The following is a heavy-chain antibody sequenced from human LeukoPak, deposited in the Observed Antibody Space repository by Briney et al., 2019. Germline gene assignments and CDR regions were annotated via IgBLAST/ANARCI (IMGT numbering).Heavy chain of an antibody. Sequence: SETLSLTCAVYGGSFSGYYWSWIRQPPGKGLEWIGEINHSGSTNYNPSLKSRVTISVDTSKNQFSLKLSSVTAADTAVYYCARHLKYSSSWYRPNWFDPWGQGTLVTVSS. J-gene: IGHJ5*02. CDR2: INHSGST. CDR1: GGSFSGYY. CDR3: ARHLKYSSSWYRPNWFDP. V-gene: IGHV4-34*01. D-gene: IGHD6-13*01.